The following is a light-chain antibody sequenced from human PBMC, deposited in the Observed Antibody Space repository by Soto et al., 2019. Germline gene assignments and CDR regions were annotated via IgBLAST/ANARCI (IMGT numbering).Light chain of an antibody. CDR2: GAS. CDR3: QQYGSSPRT. CDR1: QSVGGD. J-gene: IGKJ1*01. V-gene: IGKV3-20*01. Sequence: ERVMTQSPATLSVSPGERATLSCRASQSVGGDLAWYQQKPGQAPRLLIYGASSRATGIPDRFSGSGSGTDFILTISRLEPEDFAVYYCQQYGSSPRTFGQGTKVDIK.